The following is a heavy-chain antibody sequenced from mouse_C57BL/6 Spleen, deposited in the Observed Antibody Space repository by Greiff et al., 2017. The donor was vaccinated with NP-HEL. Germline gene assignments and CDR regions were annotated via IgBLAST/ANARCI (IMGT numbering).Heavy chain of an antibody. D-gene: IGHD4-1*01. CDR2: INPSSGYT. Sequence: QVTLKESGAELARPGASVKMSCKASGYTFTSYTMHWVKQRPGQGLEWIGYINPSSGYTKYNQKFKDKATLTADKSSSTAYMQLRSLASEDSAVYYCERGGGTGYFDDWGQGTTLTVSS. V-gene: IGHV1-4*01. CDR3: ERGGGTGYFDD. CDR1: GYTFTSYT. J-gene: IGHJ2*01.